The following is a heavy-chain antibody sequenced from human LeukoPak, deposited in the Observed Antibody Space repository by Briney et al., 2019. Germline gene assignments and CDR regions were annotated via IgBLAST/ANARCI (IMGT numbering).Heavy chain of an antibody. Sequence: SETLSLTCTVSGYSISSGYYWGWIRQPPGKGLEWIGSIYHSGNTYYNPSLKSRVTISVDTSKNQFSLKLSSVTAADTAVYYCASVYSGGTLFDYWGQGTLVTVSS. D-gene: IGHD2-15*01. CDR3: ASVYSGGTLFDY. V-gene: IGHV4-38-2*02. CDR1: GYSISSGYY. J-gene: IGHJ4*02. CDR2: IYHSGNT.